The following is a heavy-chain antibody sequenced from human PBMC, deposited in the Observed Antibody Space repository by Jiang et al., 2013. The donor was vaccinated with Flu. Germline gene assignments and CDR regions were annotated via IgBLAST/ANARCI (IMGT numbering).Heavy chain of an antibody. CDR1: GYRFSNNW. V-gene: IGHV5-51*01. CDR3: VRLQSHALLSIDY. CDR2: TYPGDSDT. Sequence: QLVESGAEVKKPGESLKISCKASGYRFSNNWIGWVRQKPGKGLEWMGITYPGDSDTRYSPSFQGQVTISADRSISTAYLQWDRLKASDTAMYYCVRLQSHALLSIDYWGQGNLVTVSS. J-gene: IGHJ4*02. D-gene: IGHD2-2*01.